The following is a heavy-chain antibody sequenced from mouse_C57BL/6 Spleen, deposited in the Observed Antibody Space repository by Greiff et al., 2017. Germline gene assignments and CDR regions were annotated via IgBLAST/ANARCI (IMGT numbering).Heavy chain of an antibody. J-gene: IGHJ4*01. V-gene: IGHV1-66*01. CDR2: ISPGSGNT. CDR3: ARSGDGYYDYAMDY. Sequence: QVQLQQSGPELVKPGASVKISCKASGYSFTSYYIHWVKQRPGQGLEWIGWISPGSGNTKYNEKFKGKATLTADTSSSTAYLQLSSLTSEDSAVYYCARSGDGYYDYAMDYWGQGTSVTVSS. D-gene: IGHD2-3*01. CDR1: GYSFTSYY.